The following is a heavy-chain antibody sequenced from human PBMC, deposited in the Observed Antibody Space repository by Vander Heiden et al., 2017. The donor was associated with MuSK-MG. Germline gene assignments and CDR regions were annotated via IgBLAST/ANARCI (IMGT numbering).Heavy chain of an antibody. J-gene: IGHJ3*02. Sequence: QVHLVQSGAEVKKPGASVTVSCKASGYTATAHYTHWVRQAPGPGLEWMGWITPNSGSTNYAQKFQGRVTMTRDTSISTAYVELSRLRSDDTAVYYCARGVDATMIGDAFDIWGQGTMVTVSS. CDR1: GYTATAHY. D-gene: IGHD5-18*01. CDR3: ARGVDATMIGDAFDI. V-gene: IGHV1-2*02. CDR2: ITPNSGST.